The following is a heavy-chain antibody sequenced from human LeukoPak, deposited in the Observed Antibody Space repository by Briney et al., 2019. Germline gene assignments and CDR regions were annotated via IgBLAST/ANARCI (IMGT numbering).Heavy chain of an antibody. D-gene: IGHD6-19*01. J-gene: IGHJ4*02. V-gene: IGHV3-23*01. CDR1: GLTFSSYA. CDR2: ISGNGSSS. Sequence: GGSLRLSCAAAGLTFSSYAMSWVRQAPGKGLEWVSAISGNGSSSYYADSVKGRFAISRVNSKNTLWLQMNRLRAEDTAIYYCAKVGSGGYYFDYWGQGTLVTVSS. CDR3: AKVGSGGYYFDY.